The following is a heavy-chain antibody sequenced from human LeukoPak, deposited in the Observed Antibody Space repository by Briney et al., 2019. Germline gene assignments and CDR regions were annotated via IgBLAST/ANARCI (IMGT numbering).Heavy chain of an antibody. Sequence: PGGSLRLSCAASGFTFSSHGMNWVRQAPGKGLEWVSGISPSGGITYYTDSVKGRFTISRDNSKNTLHLQMDSLRPEDTAVYFCAKESIAGATTHVFDIWGRGTLVTVSS. V-gene: IGHV3-23*01. CDR2: ISPSGGIT. J-gene: IGHJ2*01. D-gene: IGHD1-26*01. CDR3: AKESIAGATTHVFDI. CDR1: GFTFSSHG.